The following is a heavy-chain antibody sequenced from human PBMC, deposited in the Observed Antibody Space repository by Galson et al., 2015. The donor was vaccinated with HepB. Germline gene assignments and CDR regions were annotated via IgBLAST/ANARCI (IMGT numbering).Heavy chain of an antibody. CDR3: ARDREAAGGGDWFDT. J-gene: IGHJ5*02. D-gene: IGHD6-13*01. CDR2: IEKDGSEK. Sequence: SLRLSCAASGFTLSDYWMSWVRQAPGKGLEWVANIEKDGSEKYYVDSVKGRFTISRDNAKNSLFLYMDSLGPEDTAVYFCARDREAAGGGDWFDTWGQGTLVTVSS. V-gene: IGHV3-7*01. CDR1: GFTLSDYW.